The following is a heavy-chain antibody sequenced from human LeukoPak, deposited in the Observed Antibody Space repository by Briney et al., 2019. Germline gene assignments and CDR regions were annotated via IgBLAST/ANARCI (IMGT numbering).Heavy chain of an antibody. CDR1: GYTFTSYD. Sequence: ASVKVSCKASGYTFTSYDINWVRQATGQGLEWMEWMNPNSGNTGYAQKFQGRVTMTRNTSISTAYMELSSLRSEDTAVYYCARRPLPGYFFRGYYGMDVWGQGTTVTVSS. D-gene: IGHD2/OR15-2a*01. CDR2: MNPNSGNT. J-gene: IGHJ6*02. CDR3: ARRPLPGYFFRGYYGMDV. V-gene: IGHV1-8*01.